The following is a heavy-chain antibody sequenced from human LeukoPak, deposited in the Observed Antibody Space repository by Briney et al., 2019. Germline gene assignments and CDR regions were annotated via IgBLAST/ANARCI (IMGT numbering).Heavy chain of an antibody. D-gene: IGHD5-18*01. J-gene: IGHJ5*02. V-gene: IGHV4-59*08. CDR1: GGSISSYY. Sequence: PSETLSLTCTVSGGSISSYYWSWIRQPPGKGLEWIGYIYYSGNTNYNPSPKSRVTISIDTSKNQYSLKLSSVTAAGTAVYYCARVGYAYAFDPWGQGTLITVSS. CDR3: ARVGYAYAFDP. CDR2: IYYSGNT.